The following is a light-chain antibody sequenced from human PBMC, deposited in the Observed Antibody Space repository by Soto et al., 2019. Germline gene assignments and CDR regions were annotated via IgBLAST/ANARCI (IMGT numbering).Light chain of an antibody. CDR1: QSVSNN. V-gene: IGKV3-15*01. CDR2: GAS. CDR3: QQYNNWPPWT. Sequence: EIVMTQSPATLSVSPGERATLSCRASQSVSNNLAWYQQNPGQAHRLLIYGASTRATGIPARFSGSGSGTEFTLTISSLQSEDFAVYYCQQYNNWPPWTFGQGTKVEIK. J-gene: IGKJ1*01.